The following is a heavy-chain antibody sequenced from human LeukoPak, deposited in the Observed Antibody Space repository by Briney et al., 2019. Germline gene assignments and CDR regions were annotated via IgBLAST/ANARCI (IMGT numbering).Heavy chain of an antibody. D-gene: IGHD3-3*01. Sequence: GGSLRLSCAASGFTFDDYTMHWVRQAPGKGLEWVSLISWDGGSTYYADSVKGRFTISRDNSKNSLYLQMNSLGTEDTALYYCDKYMSHKVHDDFWSGYRWNYYYYYGMPVWGQATTVTVSS. CDR1: GFTFDDYT. J-gene: IGHJ6*02. CDR2: ISWDGGST. CDR3: DKYMSHKVHDDFWSGYRWNYYYYYGMPV. V-gene: IGHV3-43*01.